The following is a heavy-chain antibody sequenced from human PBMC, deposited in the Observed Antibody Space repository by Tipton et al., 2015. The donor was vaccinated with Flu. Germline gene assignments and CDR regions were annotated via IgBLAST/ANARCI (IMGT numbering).Heavy chain of an antibody. CDR2: ISHIGSS. Sequence: TLSLTCAVSGYSISSGYYWGWIRQPPGKGLEWIGSISHIGSSYYNPSLQSRVTISVDTSKNQFSLKVTSLTAADTAVYYCARGTGYANAYLDSWGQGTLVTVSS. J-gene: IGHJ4*02. CDR1: GYSISSGYY. D-gene: IGHD5-12*01. CDR3: ARGTGYANAYLDS. V-gene: IGHV4-38-2*01.